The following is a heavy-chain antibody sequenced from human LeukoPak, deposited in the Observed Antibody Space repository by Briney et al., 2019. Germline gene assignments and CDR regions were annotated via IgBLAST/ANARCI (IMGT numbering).Heavy chain of an antibody. J-gene: IGHJ4*02. CDR3: ARTGRYSSSWYPDY. D-gene: IGHD6-13*01. CDR2: IKQDGSEK. V-gene: IGHV3-7*01. Sequence: GGSLRLSCAASGFTFRSYGMQWVRQAPGKGLEWVANIKQDGSEKYYVDSVKGRFTISRDNAKNSLYLQMNSLRAEDTAVYYCARTGRYSSSWYPDYWGQGTLVTVSS. CDR1: GFTFRSYG.